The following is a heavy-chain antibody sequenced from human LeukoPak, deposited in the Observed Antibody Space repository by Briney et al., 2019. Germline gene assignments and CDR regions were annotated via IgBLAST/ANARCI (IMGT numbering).Heavy chain of an antibody. CDR1: GGSISSYY. J-gene: IGHJ6*02. Sequence: PSETLSLTCIVSGGSISSYYWSWIRQPPGKGLEWIGYMSYSGSTNYNPSLKSRVTISLDTSKNQFSLKLSSVTAADTAVYYCARDPYGMDVWGQGTTVTVSS. CDR3: ARDPYGMDV. V-gene: IGHV4-59*01. CDR2: MSYSGST.